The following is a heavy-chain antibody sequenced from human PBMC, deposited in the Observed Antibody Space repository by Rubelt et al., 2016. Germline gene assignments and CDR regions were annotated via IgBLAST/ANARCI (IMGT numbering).Heavy chain of an antibody. CDR3: AKGTTVTTYYYYGMDV. V-gene: IGHV3-23*04. D-gene: IGHD4-17*01. CDR1: GFTFSSYA. J-gene: IGHJ6*02. Sequence: EVQLVESGGGLVQPGGSLRLSCAASGFTFSSYAMSWVRQAPGKGLEWVSAISGSGGSISYADSVKGRFTISRDNSKNTLYLQMNSLRAEDTAVYYCAKGTTVTTYYYYGMDVWGQGTTVTVSS. CDR2: ISGSGGSI.